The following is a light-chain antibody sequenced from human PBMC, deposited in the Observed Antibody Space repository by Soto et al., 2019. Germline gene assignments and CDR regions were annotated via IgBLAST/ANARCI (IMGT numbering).Light chain of an antibody. V-gene: IGLV1-44*01. CDR1: GSNIGSST. J-gene: IGLJ1*01. CDR2: SNN. CDR3: AAWHDSLNGFYV. Sequence: QPVLTQSPSASGTPGQRVTISCSGSGSNIGSSTVNWYQQLPGTAPKLLIYSNNQRPSGVPDRFSGSKSATSASLAISGLQSEDEADYYCAAWHDSLNGFYVFGTGTKLTVL.